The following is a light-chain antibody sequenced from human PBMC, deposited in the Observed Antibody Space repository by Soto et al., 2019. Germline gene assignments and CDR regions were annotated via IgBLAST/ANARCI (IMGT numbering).Light chain of an antibody. V-gene: IGLV2-14*01. CDR2: DVS. CDR3: SSYTSSTTQV. CDR1: SSDVGAYNY. Sequence: QSALPQPASLSGSPGQSITISCTGTSSDVGAYNYVSWYLQHPGKAPKLMIYDVSYRPSGVSNRFSGSKSGNTASLTISGLQAEDEADYYCSSYTSSTTQVFGTGTKVTV. J-gene: IGLJ1*01.